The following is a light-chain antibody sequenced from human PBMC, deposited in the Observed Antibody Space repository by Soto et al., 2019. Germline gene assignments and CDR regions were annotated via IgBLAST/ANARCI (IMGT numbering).Light chain of an antibody. CDR2: DAS. Sequence: IVLTQSPATLSLSPGERAALSSRASQSVSTSLAWYQHKPGQAPRLFIYDASKRAPGIPARFSGSGSGTEFTLTISSIEPEDFAVYYCQVRDVWPSFGQGTKVEIK. CDR1: QSVSTS. V-gene: IGKV3-11*01. J-gene: IGKJ1*01. CDR3: QVRDVWPS.